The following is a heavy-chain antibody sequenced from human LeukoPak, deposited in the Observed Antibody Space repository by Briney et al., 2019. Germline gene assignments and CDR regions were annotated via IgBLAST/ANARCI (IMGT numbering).Heavy chain of an antibody. CDR3: AAGYYPPLNFDY. Sequence: SETLSLTCTVSGGSISSADYYWSWIRQTPGKGLEWIGYINYSGSTYYNPSLKSRVIISVDTAKNQFSLKLSSETAADTAVYYCAAGYYPPLNFDYWGQGTLVTVSS. J-gene: IGHJ4*02. CDR1: GGSISSADYY. V-gene: IGHV4-30-4*02. D-gene: IGHD3-22*01. CDR2: INYSGST.